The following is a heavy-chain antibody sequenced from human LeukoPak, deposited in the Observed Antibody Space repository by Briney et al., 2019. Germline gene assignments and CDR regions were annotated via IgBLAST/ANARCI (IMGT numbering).Heavy chain of an antibody. CDR3: ARIPVPTVTTIYYYMDV. CDR2: IYTSGST. D-gene: IGHD4-11*01. J-gene: IGHJ6*03. CDR1: GGSISSGSYY. V-gene: IGHV4-61*02. Sequence: SETLSLTCTVSGGSISSGSYYWNWIRQPAGKGLEWIGLIYTSGSTNYNPSLKSRVTISLDTSKNQFSLKLNSVTAADTAVYYCARIPVPTVTTIYYYMDVWGKGTTVTVSS.